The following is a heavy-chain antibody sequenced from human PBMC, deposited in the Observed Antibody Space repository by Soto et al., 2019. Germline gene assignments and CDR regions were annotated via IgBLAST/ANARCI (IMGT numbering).Heavy chain of an antibody. CDR2: LDPEEGER. CDR3: AAGVTTFGY. Sequence: ASVKVSCKVSGNTLTGLPMHWVRQAPGKGLEWMGSLDPEEGERIFAQRFQGRVTMTEDTSTDAAYMELSSLKSEDTAVYYCAAGVTTFGYWGQGTLVTVSS. V-gene: IGHV1-24*01. CDR1: GNTLTGLP. D-gene: IGHD4-17*01. J-gene: IGHJ4*02.